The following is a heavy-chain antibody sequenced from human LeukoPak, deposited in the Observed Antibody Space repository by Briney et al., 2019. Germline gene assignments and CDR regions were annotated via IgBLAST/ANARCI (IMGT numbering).Heavy chain of an antibody. J-gene: IGHJ4*02. CDR2: FNPNSGST. CDR1: GYTFTGYY. Sequence: ASVKVSCKASGYTFTGYYMHWVRQAPGQGLEWMGWFNPNSGSTKYAQKFQGRVTMTRDTSISTAYMELSRLRSDDTAVYYCGYSSSWYGEWVYWGQGTLVTVSS. CDR3: GYSSSWYGEWVY. D-gene: IGHD6-13*01. V-gene: IGHV1-2*02.